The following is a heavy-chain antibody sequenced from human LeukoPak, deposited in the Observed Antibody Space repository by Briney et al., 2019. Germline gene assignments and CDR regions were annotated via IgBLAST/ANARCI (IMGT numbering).Heavy chain of an antibody. CDR1: GFTFSNAW. Sequence: PGGSLRLSCAASGFTFSNAWMSWVRQAPGKGLEWVAFIRPDGNNKNYADSVKGRFTISRDNSKNTLYLQMNSLRAEDTAVYYCANIRGVITEVDYWGQGTLVTVSS. CDR2: IRPDGNNK. V-gene: IGHV3-30*02. J-gene: IGHJ4*02. CDR3: ANIRGVITEVDY. D-gene: IGHD3-10*01.